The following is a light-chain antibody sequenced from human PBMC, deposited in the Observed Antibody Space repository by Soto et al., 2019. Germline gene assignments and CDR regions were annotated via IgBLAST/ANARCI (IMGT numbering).Light chain of an antibody. CDR3: QSYDSSLSGWV. Sequence: VLTQPPSVSGAPGQRVTISCTGSSSNIGAGYDVHWYQQLPGTAPKLLIYGNNNRPSGVPDRFSGSKSGTSASLAITGLQAEDEADYYCQSYDSSLSGWVFGGGTKVTVL. CDR1: SSNIGAGYD. CDR2: GNN. J-gene: IGLJ3*02. V-gene: IGLV1-40*01.